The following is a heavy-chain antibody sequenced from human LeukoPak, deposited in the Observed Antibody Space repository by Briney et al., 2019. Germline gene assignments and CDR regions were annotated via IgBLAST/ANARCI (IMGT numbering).Heavy chain of an antibody. CDR2: IRSDGSKK. V-gene: IGHV3-30*02. CDR3: AKDLPAAYFDY. J-gene: IGHJ4*02. CDR1: GFIFSSYG. Sequence: GGSLRLSCAASGFIFSSYGMDWVRQAPGKGLEWVAFIRSDGSKKYYADSVKGRFTISRDNSKNTLYLQMNSLRTEDTAVYYCAKDLPAAYFDYWGQGTLVTVSS. D-gene: IGHD2-2*01.